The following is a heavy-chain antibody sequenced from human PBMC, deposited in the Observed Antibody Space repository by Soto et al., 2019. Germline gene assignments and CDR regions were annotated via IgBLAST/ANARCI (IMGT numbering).Heavy chain of an antibody. Sequence: QVQLVQSGAEVKKPGASVKVSCKASGYTFTSYDINWVRQATGQGLEWMGWMNPNSGNTGYAQKVQGRVTMTRNTSISTAYIELSSLRSEDTAVYYCARTPDAYYYSGMDVWRQGTTVTVSS. CDR1: GYTFTSYD. CDR2: MNPNSGNT. J-gene: IGHJ6*02. CDR3: ARTPDAYYYSGMDV. V-gene: IGHV1-8*01.